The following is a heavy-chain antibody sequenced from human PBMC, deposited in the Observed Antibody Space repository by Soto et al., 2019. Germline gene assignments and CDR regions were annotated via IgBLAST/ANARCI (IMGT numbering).Heavy chain of an antibody. CDR1: GYTFTSYD. V-gene: IGHV1-8*01. D-gene: IGHD6-19*01. CDR3: ARARQWLDYYYYGMDV. J-gene: IGHJ6*02. CDR2: MNPNSGNT. Sequence: ASVKVSCKASGYTFTSYDINWVRQATGQGLEWMGWMNPNSGNTGHAQKFQGRVTMTRNTSISTAYMELSSLRSEDTAVYYCARARQWLDYYYYGMDVWGQGTTVTVSS.